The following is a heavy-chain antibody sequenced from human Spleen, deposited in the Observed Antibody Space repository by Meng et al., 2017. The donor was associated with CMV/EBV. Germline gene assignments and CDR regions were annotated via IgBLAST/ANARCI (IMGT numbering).Heavy chain of an antibody. J-gene: IGHJ6*02. D-gene: IGHD3-16*02. V-gene: IGHV4-39*07. CDR1: GGSVSNPSYY. CDR3: ARGSVIYGMDV. CDR2: INHSGST. Sequence: SETLSLTCTVSGGSVSNPSYYWGWIRQPPGKGLEWIGEINHSGSTNYNPSLKSRVTISVDTSKNQFSLKLSSVTAADTAVYYCARGSVIYGMDVWGQGTTVTVSS.